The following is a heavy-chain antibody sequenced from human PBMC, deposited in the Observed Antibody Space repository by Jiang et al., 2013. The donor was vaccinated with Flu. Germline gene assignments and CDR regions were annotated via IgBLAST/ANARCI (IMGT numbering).Heavy chain of an antibody. CDR3: ARGLGGDGYNRDSFDV. CDR1: GGTFSSYT. CDR2: IIPILGIA. J-gene: IGHJ3*01. D-gene: IGHD5-24*01. V-gene: IGHV1-69*02. Sequence: GGTFSSYTINWVRQAPGQGLEWMGRIIPILGIANYPQKFQGRVTITADKSTNTAYMDLSSLRSDDTAVYYCARGLGGDGYNRDSFDVWGQGTMVTVSS.